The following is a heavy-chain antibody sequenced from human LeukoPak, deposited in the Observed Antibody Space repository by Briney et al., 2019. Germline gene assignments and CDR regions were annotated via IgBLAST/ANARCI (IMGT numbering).Heavy chain of an antibody. CDR2: INPDGSSS. Sequence: HPGGSLRLSCAASGFTFSTNDMSWVRQAPGKGLEWVSRINPDGSSSNYADSVKGRFTMSRDNAKSMVYLQMDGLRAEDTAVFSCVRQAVSGDSGIAYWGRGVLVTVSS. V-gene: IGHV3-74*01. J-gene: IGHJ4*02. CDR3: VRQAVSGDSGIAY. D-gene: IGHD4-17*01. CDR1: GFTFSTND.